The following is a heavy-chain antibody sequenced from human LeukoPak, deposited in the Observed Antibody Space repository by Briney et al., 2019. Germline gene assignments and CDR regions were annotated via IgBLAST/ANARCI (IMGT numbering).Heavy chain of an antibody. J-gene: IGHJ5*02. D-gene: IGHD2-15*01. Sequence: KPSETLSLTRSVSDDSINSRNYYWGWIRQPPGKGLEWIGSIYDSGNSYYNPSLQSRVTISVDTSKNQFSLRLSSVTVADTAVYYCARHPLYCSGGSCTSNWFDPWGQGTLVTVSS. CDR2: IYDSGNS. CDR3: ARHPLYCSGGSCTSNWFDP. CDR1: DDSINSRNYY. V-gene: IGHV4-39*01.